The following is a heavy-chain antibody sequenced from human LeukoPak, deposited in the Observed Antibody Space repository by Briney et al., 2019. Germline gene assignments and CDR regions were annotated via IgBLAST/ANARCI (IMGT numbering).Heavy chain of an antibody. CDR1: GGSISSYY. D-gene: IGHD3-22*01. V-gene: IGHV4-59*12. Sequence: SETLSLTCTVSGGSISSYYWSWIRQPPGRGLEWIGYIYSSGSTNYNPSLKSRVTISVDTSKNQFSLKLSSVTAADTAVYYCARLHNYYDSSGYYLTSYYYYYGMDVWGQGTTVTVSS. CDR2: IYSSGST. J-gene: IGHJ6*02. CDR3: ARLHNYYDSSGYYLTSYYYYYGMDV.